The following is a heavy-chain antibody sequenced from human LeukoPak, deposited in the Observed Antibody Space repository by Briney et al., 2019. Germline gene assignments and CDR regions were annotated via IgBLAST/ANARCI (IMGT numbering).Heavy chain of an antibody. CDR2: IIPIFGTA. D-gene: IGHD5-18*01. CDR3: ASGYSYGFDY. J-gene: IGHJ4*02. V-gene: IGHV1-69*05. CDR1: GGTFSSYA. Sequence: ASVKVSCKASGGTFSSYAISWVRQAPGQGLEWMGRIIPIFGTANYAQKFQGRVTITTDESTSTAYMELSSLRSGDTAVYYSASGYSYGFDYWGQGTLVTVSS.